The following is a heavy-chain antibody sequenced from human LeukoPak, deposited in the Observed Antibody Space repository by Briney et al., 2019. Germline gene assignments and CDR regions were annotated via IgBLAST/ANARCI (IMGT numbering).Heavy chain of an antibody. D-gene: IGHD3-22*01. Sequence: TSETLSLTCIVSNGSISSRDYYWGWIRQPPGKGLEWIGSIYYSGSTYYNPSLKSRVTISVDTSKNQFSLKLSSVTAADTAVYYCARSYYYDSSGYYRYFDYWGQGTLVTVSS. CDR2: IYYSGST. J-gene: IGHJ4*02. CDR3: ARSYYYDSSGYYRYFDY. CDR1: NGSISSRDYY. V-gene: IGHV4-39*07.